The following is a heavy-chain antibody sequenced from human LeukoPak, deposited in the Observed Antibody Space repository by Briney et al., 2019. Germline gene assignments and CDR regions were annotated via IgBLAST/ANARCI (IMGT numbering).Heavy chain of an antibody. J-gene: IGHJ4*02. CDR3: ARERGAVAGFSFDY. V-gene: IGHV4-61*02. CDR1: GGSISSGSYY. CDR2: IYTSGST. Sequence: SQTLSLTCTVSGGSISSGSYYWSWIRQPAGKGLEWIGRIYTSGSTNYNPSLKSRVTLSVDTSKNQFSLKLSSVTAADTAVYYCARERGAVAGFSFDYWGQGTLVTVSS. D-gene: IGHD6-19*01.